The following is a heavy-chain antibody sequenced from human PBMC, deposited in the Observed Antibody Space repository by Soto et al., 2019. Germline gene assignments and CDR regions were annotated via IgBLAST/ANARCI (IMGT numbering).Heavy chain of an antibody. V-gene: IGHV1-3*01. CDR1: GDTFTNYA. J-gene: IGHJ4*02. D-gene: IGHD6-19*01. CDR2: XXAXXGXT. CDR3: VRDGAVAGNINFAF. Sequence: ASVKVSCKACGDTFTNYAVRLVRQAPGQRLEWXGWXXAXXGXTXXXRXXXGRVTITRDTSASTAYMELSSLRAEDTAVYYCVRDGAVAGNINFAFWGQGTLVTVSS.